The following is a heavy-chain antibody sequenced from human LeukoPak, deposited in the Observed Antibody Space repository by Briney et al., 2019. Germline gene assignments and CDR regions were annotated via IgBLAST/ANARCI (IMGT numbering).Heavy chain of an antibody. J-gene: IGHJ6*03. CDR2: IIHIFGTA. V-gene: IGHV1-69*13. CDR3: ARGGYCSSTSCYYYYYYYMDV. Sequence: SVKVSCKASGGTFSSYAISWVRQAPGQGLEWMGGIIHIFGTANYAQKFQGRVTITADESTSTAYMELSSLRSEDTAVYYCARGGYCSSTSCYYYYYYYMDVWGKGTTVTVSS. CDR1: GGTFSSYA. D-gene: IGHD2-2*01.